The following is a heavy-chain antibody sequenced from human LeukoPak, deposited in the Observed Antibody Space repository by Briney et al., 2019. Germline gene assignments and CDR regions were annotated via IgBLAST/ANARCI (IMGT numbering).Heavy chain of an antibody. J-gene: IGHJ4*02. V-gene: IGHV3-33*06. CDR1: GFTFSSYG. CDR2: IWYDGSNK. Sequence: GGSLRLSCAASGFTFSSYGMHWVRQAPGKGLEWVAVIWYDGSNKYYPDSVQGRFTISRDNSKNTLYLQMNSLRAEDTAVYYCAKGGPFGDITKFDYWGQGTLVTVSS. D-gene: IGHD2-15*01. CDR3: AKGGPFGDITKFDY.